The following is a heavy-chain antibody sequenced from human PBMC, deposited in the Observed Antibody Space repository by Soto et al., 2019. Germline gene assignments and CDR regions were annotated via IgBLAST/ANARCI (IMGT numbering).Heavy chain of an antibody. D-gene: IGHD3-22*01. CDR3: AREQAGYYDSSGYYYGVLDY. CDR1: GGSISSGGYS. J-gene: IGHJ4*02. V-gene: IGHV4-30-2*01. Sequence: SETLSLTCAVSGGSISSGGYSWSWIRQPPGKGLEWIGYIYHSGSTYYNPSLKSRVTISVDRSKNQFSLKLSSVTAADTAVYYCAREQAGYYDSSGYYYGVLDYWGQGTPVTVSS. CDR2: IYHSGST.